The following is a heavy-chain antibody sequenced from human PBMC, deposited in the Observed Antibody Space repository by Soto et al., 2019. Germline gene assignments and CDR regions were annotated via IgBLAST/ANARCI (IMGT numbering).Heavy chain of an antibody. J-gene: IGHJ6*02. CDR2: IVVGSGNT. CDR1: GFTFTSSS. D-gene: IGHD3-3*01. V-gene: IGHV1-58*01. CDR3: AADGPSVLRFLEWRYYYYGMDV. Sequence: SVKVSCKASGFTFTSSSVQWVRQARGQRLEWIGWIVVGSGNTNYAQKFQERVTITRDMSTSTAYMELSSLRSEDTAVYYCAADGPSVLRFLEWRYYYYGMDVWGQGTTVTVSS.